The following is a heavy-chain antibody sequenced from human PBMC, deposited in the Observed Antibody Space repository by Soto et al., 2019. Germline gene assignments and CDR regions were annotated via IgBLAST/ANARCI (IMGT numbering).Heavy chain of an antibody. V-gene: IGHV4-39*01. J-gene: IGHJ4*02. CDR2: MYYSGSS. D-gene: IGHD4-4*01. Sequence: QLQLQESGPGLVKPSETLSLTCSVSGGSISSRTFWWAWIRQPPGQGLEWIGDMYYSGSSYSSPSLKSRVTLSVDTSKNQLSLKLNSVTAADTAVYYCARHPRDDYNYGGSGIFDYWGQGTLVTVSS. CDR3: ARHPRDDYNYGGSGIFDY. CDR1: GGSISSRTFW.